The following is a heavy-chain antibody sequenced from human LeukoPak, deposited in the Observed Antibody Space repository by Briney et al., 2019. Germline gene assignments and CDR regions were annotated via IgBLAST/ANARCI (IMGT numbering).Heavy chain of an antibody. CDR2: IYYSGST. CDR3: ARTGYSGSWYYWFDP. CDR1: GGSISSYY. V-gene: IGHV4-59*01. D-gene: IGHD6-13*01. Sequence: SETLSLTCTVSGGSISSYYWSWIRQPPGKGLEWIGYIYYSGSTNYNPSLKSRVTISVDTSKNQFSLKLSSVTAADTAVYYCARTGYSGSWYYWFDPWGQGTLVTVSS. J-gene: IGHJ5*02.